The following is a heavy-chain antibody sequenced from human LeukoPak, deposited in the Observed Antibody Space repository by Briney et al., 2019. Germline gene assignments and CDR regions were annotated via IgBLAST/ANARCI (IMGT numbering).Heavy chain of an antibody. D-gene: IGHD6-13*01. CDR1: GGSISSCY. Sequence: PSETLSLTCTVSGGSISSCYWSWIRQPAGKGLEWIGRIYTSGSTNYNPSLKSRVTMSVDTSKNQFSLKLGSVTAADTAVYYCAGQQIGIAAAIDYWGQGTLVTVSS. CDR3: AGQQIGIAAAIDY. CDR2: IYTSGST. J-gene: IGHJ4*02. V-gene: IGHV4-4*07.